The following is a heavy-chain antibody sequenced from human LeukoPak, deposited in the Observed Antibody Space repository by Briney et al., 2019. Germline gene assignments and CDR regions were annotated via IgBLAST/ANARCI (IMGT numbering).Heavy chain of an antibody. V-gene: IGHV4-34*01. CDR2: INHSGST. CDR3: ARGGDTPFDY. Sequence: PSETLSLTCAVYGGSLSGYYWSWIRQPPGKGLEWIGEINHSGSTNYNPSLKSRVTISVDTSKSQFSLKLSSVTAADTAVHYCARGGDTPFDYWGQGTLVTVSS. J-gene: IGHJ4*02. CDR1: GGSLSGYY. D-gene: IGHD5-18*01.